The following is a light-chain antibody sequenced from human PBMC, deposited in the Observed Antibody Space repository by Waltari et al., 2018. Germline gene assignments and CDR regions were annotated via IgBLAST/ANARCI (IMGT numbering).Light chain of an antibody. V-gene: IGKV3-11*01. CDR1: QSVSSY. Sequence: EIVLTQSPVTLSLSPGERATLSCRASQSVSSYLTWYQQKPGQAPRLLIYDASNRATGSPARFRGSGSGTDVTLTISSLEPEDFAVYYCQQRSNWPPALTFGGGTKVEVK. CDR2: DAS. J-gene: IGKJ4*01. CDR3: QQRSNWPPALT.